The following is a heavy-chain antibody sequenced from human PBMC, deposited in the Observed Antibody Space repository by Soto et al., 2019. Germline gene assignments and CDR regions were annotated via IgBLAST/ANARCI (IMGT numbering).Heavy chain of an antibody. J-gene: IGHJ6*03. Sequence: SETLSLTCTVSGGSISSSSYYWGWIRQPPGKGLEWIGSIYYSGSTYYNPSLKSRVTISVDTSKNQFSLRLSSVTAADTAVYYCARVGSGSYYDYYYYMDVWGKGTTVTSP. CDR2: IYYSGST. V-gene: IGHV4-39*01. D-gene: IGHD3-10*01. CDR1: GGSISSSSYY. CDR3: ARVGSGSYYDYYYYMDV.